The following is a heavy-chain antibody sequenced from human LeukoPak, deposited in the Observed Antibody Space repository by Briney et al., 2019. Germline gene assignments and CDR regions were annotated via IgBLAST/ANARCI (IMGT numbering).Heavy chain of an antibody. J-gene: IGHJ4*02. CDR3: AKDRTDYYDSSGSFDY. D-gene: IGHD3-22*01. Sequence: GGSLRLSCAASGFTFDDYAMPWVRQAPGKGLEWVSGISWNSGSIGYADSVKGRFTISRDNAKNSLYLQMNSLRAEDTALYYCAKDRTDYYDSSGSFDYWGQGTLVTVSS. CDR2: ISWNSGSI. CDR1: GFTFDDYA. V-gene: IGHV3-9*01.